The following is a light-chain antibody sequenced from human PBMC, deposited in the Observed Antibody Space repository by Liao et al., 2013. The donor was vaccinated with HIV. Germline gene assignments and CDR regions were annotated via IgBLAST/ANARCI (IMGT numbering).Light chain of an antibody. CDR1: NIGSKS. CDR3: QVWDASSDHAV. CDR2: SDS. V-gene: IGLV3-21*04. J-gene: IGLJ3*02. Sequence: SYVLTQPPSVSVAPGKTARITCGGNNIGSKSVHWYQQKPGQAPVLVISSDSDRPSGIPERFSGSNSGDTATLTINRVEAGDEADYYCQVWDASSDHAVFGGGTKLTVL.